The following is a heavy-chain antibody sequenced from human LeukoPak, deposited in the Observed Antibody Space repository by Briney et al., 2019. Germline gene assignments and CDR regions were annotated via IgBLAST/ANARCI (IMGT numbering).Heavy chain of an antibody. D-gene: IGHD3-3*01. CDR1: GGSFSGYY. CDR3: ARGPPHYDFWSGYSYFDY. CDR2: INHSGST. Sequence: SETLSLTCAVYGGSFSGYYWSWIRQPPGKGLDWIGEINHSGSTNYNPSLKSRVTISVDTSKNQFSLKLSSVTAADTAVYYCARGPPHYDFWSGYSYFDYWGQGTLVTVSS. J-gene: IGHJ4*02. V-gene: IGHV4-34*01.